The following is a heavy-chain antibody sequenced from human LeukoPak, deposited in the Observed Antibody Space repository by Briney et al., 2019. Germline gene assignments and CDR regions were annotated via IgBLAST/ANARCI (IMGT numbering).Heavy chain of an antibody. CDR2: IIPNFGTA. Sequence: ASVKVSCKASGGTFSSYAISWVRQAPGQGLEWMGRIIPNFGTANYAQKFQGRVTITTDESTSTAYMELSSLRSEDTAVYYCARASNTYYYDSSGYYHFDYWGQGTLVTVSS. CDR1: GGTFSSYA. D-gene: IGHD3-22*01. J-gene: IGHJ4*02. CDR3: ARASNTYYYDSSGYYHFDY. V-gene: IGHV1-69*05.